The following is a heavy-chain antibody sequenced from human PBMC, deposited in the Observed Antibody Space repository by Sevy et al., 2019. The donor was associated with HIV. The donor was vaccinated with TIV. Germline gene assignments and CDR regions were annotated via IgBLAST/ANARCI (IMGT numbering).Heavy chain of an antibody. J-gene: IGHJ3*02. V-gene: IGHV3-74*01. CDR1: GFTFSSYW. CDR2: INSDGSST. CDR3: ARDRQQLVWNAFDI. Sequence: GGSLRLACAASGFTFSSYWMHWVRQAPGKGLVWVSRINSDGSSTSYADSVKGRFTISRDNAKNTLYLQMNSLRAEDTAVYYCARDRQQLVWNAFDIWGQGTMVTVSS. D-gene: IGHD6-13*01.